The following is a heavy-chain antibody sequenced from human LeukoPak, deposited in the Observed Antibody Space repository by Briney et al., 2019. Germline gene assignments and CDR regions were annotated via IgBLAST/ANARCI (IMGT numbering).Heavy chain of an antibody. CDR3: ARDRPIYSYGPFGGGGWFDP. Sequence: PSETLSLTCTVSGGSVSSGSYYWSWIRQPPGKGLEWIGYIYYSGSTNYNPSLKSRVAISVDTSKNQFSLKLSSVTAADTAAYFCARDRPIYSYGPFGGGGWFDPWGQGTLVTVSS. CDR1: GGSVSSGSYY. V-gene: IGHV4-61*01. J-gene: IGHJ5*02. D-gene: IGHD5-18*01. CDR2: IYYSGST.